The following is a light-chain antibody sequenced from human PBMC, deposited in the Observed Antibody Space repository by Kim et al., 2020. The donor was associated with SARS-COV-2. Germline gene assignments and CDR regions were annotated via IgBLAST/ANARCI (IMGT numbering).Light chain of an antibody. CDR1: QSVSNN. CDR3: QQYNTWPPA. Sequence: SPGERATRAGRASQSVSNNLAWYQQKPSQAPRLLIYHASSRTAGVPARFSGSGSGTEFTLTITSLQSEDFAVYSCQQYNTWPPAFGQGTKVDIK. J-gene: IGKJ1*01. V-gene: IGKV3-15*01. CDR2: HAS.